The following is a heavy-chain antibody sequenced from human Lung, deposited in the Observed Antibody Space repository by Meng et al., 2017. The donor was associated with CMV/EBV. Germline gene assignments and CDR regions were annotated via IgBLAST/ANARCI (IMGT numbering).Heavy chain of an antibody. CDR2: AYYGGST. CDR1: GGSVSSGSFY. CDR3: ARGVHVRYCPGPCYPVDY. Sequence: SXTLSLXFTVSGGSVSSGSFYWGWIRHPPGKELEWIGNAYYGGSTYYNPSLSGRVSISVATSKDQFSLKLNSVTAADTAVYYGARGVHVRYCPGPCYPVDYXGQGXLVTVSS. J-gene: IGHJ4*02. D-gene: IGHD2-8*02. V-gene: IGHV4-39*07.